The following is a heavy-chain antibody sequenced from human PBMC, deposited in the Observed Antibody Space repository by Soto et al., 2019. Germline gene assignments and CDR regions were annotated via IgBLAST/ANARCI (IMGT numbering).Heavy chain of an antibody. V-gene: IGHV4-38-2*01. Sequence: PSETLSLTCAVSGYSISSGYYWGWIRLPPGKGLEWIGSIYHSGSTYYSPSLKSRVTIFVDMSKNQFSLNVTSVTAADTAVYYYARGLEWSGNDYWGQGTLVTVSS. J-gene: IGHJ4*02. D-gene: IGHD3-3*01. CDR3: ARGLEWSGNDY. CDR2: IYHSGST. CDR1: GYSISSGYY.